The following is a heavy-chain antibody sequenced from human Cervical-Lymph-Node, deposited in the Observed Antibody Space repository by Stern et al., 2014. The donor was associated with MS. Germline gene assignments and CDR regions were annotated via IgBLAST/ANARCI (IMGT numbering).Heavy chain of an antibody. J-gene: IGHJ4*02. CDR3: ARHKGSGLRNFDY. D-gene: IGHD6-19*01. Sequence: QLQLQESGPGLVKPSETLSLTCTVSGGSISSSSYYWGWIRPPPGKGLGWIGRIYYSGSTYYNPSLKSRMNIYVDTSKKPFSLQLSSLTAADTAVYYCARHKGSGLRNFDYWGQGTLVTVSS. V-gene: IGHV4-39*01. CDR1: GGSISSSSYY. CDR2: IYYSGST.